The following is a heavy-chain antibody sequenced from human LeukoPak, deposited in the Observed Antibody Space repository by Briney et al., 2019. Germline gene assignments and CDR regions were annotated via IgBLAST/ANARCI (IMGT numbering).Heavy chain of an antibody. CDR1: GFTFRDHY. V-gene: IGHV3-72*01. J-gene: IGHJ4*02. Sequence: GGSLRLSCAASGFTFRDHYMDWVRQAPGKGLEWVGRTRNKANSYTTEYAASVKGRFTISRDDSKNSLYLQMNSLKTEDTAVYYCALTYYYDSSKNYWGQGTLVTVSS. CDR2: TRNKANSYTT. CDR3: ALTYYYDSSKNY. D-gene: IGHD3-22*01.